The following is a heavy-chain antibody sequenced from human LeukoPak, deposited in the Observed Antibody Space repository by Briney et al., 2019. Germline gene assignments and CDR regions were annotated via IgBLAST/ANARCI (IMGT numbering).Heavy chain of an antibody. D-gene: IGHD3-10*01. CDR2: VYHTGST. CDR3: ARAGWIITSGIDY. V-gene: IGHV4-38-2*01. CDR1: GYSISRGYY. Sequence: PSETLSLTCAVSGYSISRGYYWALIRQPPGKGLEWIGTVYHTGSTYYNPSLDSRVTISVDTSKNEFSLNLKSVTAADTAVYYCARAGWIITSGIDYWGQGALDTVSS. J-gene: IGHJ4*02.